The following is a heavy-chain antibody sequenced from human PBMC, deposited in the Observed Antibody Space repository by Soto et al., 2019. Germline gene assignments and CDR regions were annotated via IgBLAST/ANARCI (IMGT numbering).Heavy chain of an antibody. J-gene: IGHJ6*02. CDR2: IVVGSGNT. CDR3: AAFRFRYCSGGSRYDYYYYYGMDV. V-gene: IGHV1-58*01. Sequence: GASVKVSCKASGFTFTSSAVQWVRQARGQRLEWIGWIVVGSGNTNYAQKFQERVTITRDMSTSTAYMELSSLRSEDTAVYYCAAFRFRYCSGGSRYDYYYYYGMDVWGQGTTVTVSS. D-gene: IGHD2-15*01. CDR1: GFTFTSSA.